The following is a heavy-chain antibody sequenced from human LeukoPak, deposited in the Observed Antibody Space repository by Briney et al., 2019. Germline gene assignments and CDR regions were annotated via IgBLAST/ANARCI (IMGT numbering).Heavy chain of an antibody. Sequence: SETLSLTCSVSGDSITGYYWGWIRQPPGKGLEWIGNIYYTGNTYYNSSLKSRVTISLDTSKNQFSLKVISMTAADTAVYYCARALHDYYDSSGYYYGAWGQGTLVTVSS. CDR2: IYYTGNT. J-gene: IGHJ5*02. D-gene: IGHD3-22*01. CDR3: ARALHDYYDSSGYYYGA. V-gene: IGHV4-39*07. CDR1: GDSITGYY.